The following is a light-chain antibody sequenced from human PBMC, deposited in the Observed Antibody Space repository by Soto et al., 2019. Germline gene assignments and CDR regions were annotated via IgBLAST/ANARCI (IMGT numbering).Light chain of an antibody. Sequence: DIQMTQSPSSLSASVGDRVTITCRASQGISTYLVWYQQKPGTVPKLLIFAASTLQSGVPSRFSGSGSGTDFTLTISRLQPEDVAAYYCQHYDGALWTFGQGTKVEIK. CDR1: QGISTY. CDR2: AAS. CDR3: QHYDGALWT. V-gene: IGKV1-27*01. J-gene: IGKJ1*01.